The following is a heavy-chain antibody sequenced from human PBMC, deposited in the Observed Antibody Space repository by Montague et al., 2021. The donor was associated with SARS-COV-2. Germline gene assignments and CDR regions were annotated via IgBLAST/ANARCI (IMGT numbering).Heavy chain of an antibody. J-gene: IGHJ6*02. V-gene: IGHV4-34*01. CDR1: GGSFSGYY. CDR2: INHSGST. Sequence: SETLSLTCAVYGGSFSGYYWSWIRQPPGKGLEWIGEINHSGSTNYNPSLKSRVTIPVDTSKNQFSLKLSSVTAADTAVYYCTREGYQELWSDYYYYGMDVWGQGTTVTVSS. D-gene: IGHD5-18*01. CDR3: TREGYQELWSDYYYYGMDV.